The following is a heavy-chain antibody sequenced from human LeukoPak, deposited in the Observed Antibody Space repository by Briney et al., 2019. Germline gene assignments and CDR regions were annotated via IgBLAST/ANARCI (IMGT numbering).Heavy chain of an antibody. CDR3: VRGTLRDDRYSGYDPDIDY. V-gene: IGHV1-18*01. J-gene: IGHJ4*02. CDR1: RDTLTGYG. Sequence: VASVKVSCKASRDTLTGYGISWGRHAPGQGLEWMGWISAYNGNTNYAPTLQRRVTMTTDTYMSTDYIGIRSLRSEEPAAHYCVRGTLRDDRYSGYDPDIDYWGQETLVTVSS. D-gene: IGHD5-12*01. CDR2: ISAYNGNT.